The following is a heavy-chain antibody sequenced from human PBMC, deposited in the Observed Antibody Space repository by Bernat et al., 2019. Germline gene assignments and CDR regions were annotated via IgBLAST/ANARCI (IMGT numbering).Heavy chain of an antibody. D-gene: IGHD3-22*01. CDR2: IWYDGSNK. Sequence: QVQLVESGGGVVQPGRSLRLSCAASGFTFSSYGMHWVRQALGKGLEWVAVIWYDGSNKYYADSVKGRFTISRDKSKNTLYLQMNSLRAEDTAVYYCAREGDYYDSSGYYYWGQGTLVTVSS. CDR1: GFTFSSYG. V-gene: IGHV3-33*01. CDR3: AREGDYYDSSGYYY. J-gene: IGHJ4*02.